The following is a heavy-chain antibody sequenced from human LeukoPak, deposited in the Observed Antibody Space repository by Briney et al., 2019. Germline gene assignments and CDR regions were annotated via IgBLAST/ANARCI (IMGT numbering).Heavy chain of an antibody. CDR3: ATHPTSDY. CDR2: INPNSGGT. D-gene: IGHD2/OR15-2a*01. J-gene: IGHJ4*02. V-gene: IGHV1-2*02. Sequence: GASVKVSCKASGYTFTGYYMHWVRQAPGQGLEWMGWINPNSGGTNYAQKFQGRVTMTEDTSTDTAYMELSSLRSEDTAVYYCATHPTSDYWGQGTLVTVSS. CDR1: GYTFTGYY.